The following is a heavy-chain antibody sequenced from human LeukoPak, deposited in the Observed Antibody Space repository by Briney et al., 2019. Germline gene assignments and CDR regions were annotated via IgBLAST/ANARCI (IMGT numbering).Heavy chain of an antibody. J-gene: IGHJ4*02. D-gene: IGHD1-20*01. Sequence: ASVTVSCTASGGTFSSYAISWVRQAPGQGLEWMGGIIPIFGTANYAQKFQGRVTITADESTSTAYMELSSLRSEDTAVYYCAREPVTGSFDYWGQGTLVTVSS. CDR3: AREPVTGSFDY. V-gene: IGHV1-69*13. CDR1: GGTFSSYA. CDR2: IIPIFGTA.